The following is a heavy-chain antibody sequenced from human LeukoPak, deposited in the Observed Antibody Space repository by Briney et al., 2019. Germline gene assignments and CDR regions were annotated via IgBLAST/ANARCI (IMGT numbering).Heavy chain of an antibody. J-gene: IGHJ4*02. CDR3: ARTIAYGDYAFDY. Sequence: GSLRLSCAASGFTFSTFAMIWVRQAPGKGLEWVSSISSSGSTIYYADSVKGRFTISRDNAKNSLYLQMNSLRAEDTALYYCARTIAYGDYAFDYWGQGTLVTVSS. CDR1: GFTFSTFA. D-gene: IGHD4-17*01. V-gene: IGHV3-48*04. CDR2: ISSSGSTI.